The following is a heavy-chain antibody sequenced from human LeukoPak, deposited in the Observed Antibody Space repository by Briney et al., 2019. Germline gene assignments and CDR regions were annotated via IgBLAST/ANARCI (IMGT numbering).Heavy chain of an antibody. CDR2: ISYDGSNK. CDR3: ARVLTGTASIIDY. CDR1: GFTFSSYA. J-gene: IGHJ4*02. Sequence: GGSLRLSCAASGFTFSSYAMHWVRQAPGKGLEWVAVISYDGSNKYYADSVKGRFTISRDNAKNSLYLQMNSLRAEDTAVYYCARVLTGTASIIDYWGQGTLVTVSS. D-gene: IGHD1-20*01. V-gene: IGHV3-30-3*01.